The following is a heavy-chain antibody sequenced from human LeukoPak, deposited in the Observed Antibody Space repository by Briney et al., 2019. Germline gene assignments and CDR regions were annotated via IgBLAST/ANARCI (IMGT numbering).Heavy chain of an antibody. CDR3: ARVPRTVVGTKDAKYFQH. J-gene: IGHJ1*01. CDR1: GYTFTSYG. CDR2: ISAYNGNT. V-gene: IGHV1-18*01. D-gene: IGHD6-19*01. Sequence: ASVKVSCKASGYTFTSYGISWVRQAPGQGLEWMGWISAYNGNTNYAQKLQGRVTMTTDTSTSTAYMELRSLRSDDTAVYYCARVPRTVVGTKDAKYFQHWGQGTLVTVSS.